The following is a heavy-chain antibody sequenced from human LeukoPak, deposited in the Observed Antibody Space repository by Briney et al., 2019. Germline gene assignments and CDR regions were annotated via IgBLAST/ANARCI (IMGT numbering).Heavy chain of an antibody. D-gene: IGHD3-22*01. CDR1: GGSISSSSYY. J-gene: IGHJ3*02. CDR2: IYYSGST. Sequence: SETLSLTCTVSGGSISSSSYYWGRIRQPPGKGLEWIGSIYYSGSTYYNPSLKSRVTISVDTSKNQFSLKLSSVTAADTAVYYCASSSRLIVVPRAFDIWGQGTMVTVSS. V-gene: IGHV4-39*01. CDR3: ASSSRLIVVPRAFDI.